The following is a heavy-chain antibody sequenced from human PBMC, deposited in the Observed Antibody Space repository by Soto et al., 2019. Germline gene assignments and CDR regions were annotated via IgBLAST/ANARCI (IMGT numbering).Heavy chain of an antibody. CDR1: GDSISSSNW. CDR2: IFHSGST. J-gene: IGHJ4*02. V-gene: IGHV4-4*02. Sequence: SETLSLTCAVSGDSISSSNWWTWVRQPPGKGLEWIGEIFHSGSTNYNPSLKGRVTISVDKSKNKFSLKLTSVTAADTAVYYCARGQDSAYFDYWGQGTLVTVSS. CDR3: ARGQDSAYFDY.